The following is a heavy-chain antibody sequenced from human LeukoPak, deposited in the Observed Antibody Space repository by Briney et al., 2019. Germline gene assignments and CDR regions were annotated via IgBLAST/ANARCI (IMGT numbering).Heavy chain of an antibody. CDR3: AKDYGGNPRPQGLSDY. J-gene: IGHJ4*02. V-gene: IGHV3-21*01. CDR1: GFTFSSYS. CDR2: IDRSSTYT. D-gene: IGHD4-23*01. Sequence: GGSLRLSCAASGFTFSSYSMNWVRQAPGKGLEWVSSIDRSSTYTSYADSLKGRFTISRDNAKNSLYLQMNSLRAEDTAVYYCAKDYGGNPRPQGLSDYWGQGTLVTVSS.